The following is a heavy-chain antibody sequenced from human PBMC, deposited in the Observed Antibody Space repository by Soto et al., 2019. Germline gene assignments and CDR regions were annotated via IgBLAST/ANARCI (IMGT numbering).Heavy chain of an antibody. CDR2: INHSGST. V-gene: IGHV4-34*01. CDR1: GGSFSGYY. J-gene: IGHJ6*02. CDR3: ARGRSTRYYYYGMDV. D-gene: IGHD2-2*01. Sequence: SETLSLTCAVYGGSFSGYYWGWIRQPPGKGLEWIGEINHSGSTNYNPSLKSRVTISVDTSKNQFSLKLSSVTAADTAVYYCARGRSTRYYYYGMDVWGQGTTVTVSS.